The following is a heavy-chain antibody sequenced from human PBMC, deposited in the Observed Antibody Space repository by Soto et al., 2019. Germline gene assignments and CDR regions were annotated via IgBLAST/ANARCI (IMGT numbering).Heavy chain of an antibody. V-gene: IGHV3-23*01. CDR1: GFFFSSYA. D-gene: IGHD6-13*01. CDR3: AKEAAMVSSTFNGFDY. CDR2: IGGSGGYK. Sequence: EVQLLESGGGLVQPGGSLRLSCAASGFFFSSYAMSWVRQAPGKGLEWVSGIGGSGGYKSYADSVKGRFTISRDNSKNTLYLQMESLGAEDTAVYYCAKEAAMVSSTFNGFDYWGQGTLVAVSS. J-gene: IGHJ4*02.